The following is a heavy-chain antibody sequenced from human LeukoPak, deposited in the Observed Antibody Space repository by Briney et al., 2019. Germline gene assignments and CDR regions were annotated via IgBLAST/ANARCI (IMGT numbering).Heavy chain of an antibody. D-gene: IGHD4-23*01. J-gene: IGHJ4*02. CDR1: GXSISSSSHY. CDR2: IYYSGST. V-gene: IGHV4-39*01. Sequence: PSETLSLTCTVSGXSISSSSHYWDWIRQPPGKGLEFIGSIYYSGSTYYNPSLKSRVTISVDTSKNQFSLKLTSVTAADTAVYYCAGGRGGKPLDYWGQGTLVTVSS. CDR3: AGGRGGKPLDY.